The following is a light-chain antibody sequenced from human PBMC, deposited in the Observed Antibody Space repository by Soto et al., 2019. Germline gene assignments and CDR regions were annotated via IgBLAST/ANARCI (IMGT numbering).Light chain of an antibody. V-gene: IGKV1-39*01. Sequence: IHMTQSPSSLSASVGNRVTITCRASQSISSYLNWYQQKPRKAPKVLIYAASNLQSGVPSRFSGSGSATDFALTISSLQPEDFATYYCQQSYSTPSITFGQGTRLEIK. CDR2: AAS. J-gene: IGKJ5*01. CDR1: QSISSY. CDR3: QQSYSTPSIT.